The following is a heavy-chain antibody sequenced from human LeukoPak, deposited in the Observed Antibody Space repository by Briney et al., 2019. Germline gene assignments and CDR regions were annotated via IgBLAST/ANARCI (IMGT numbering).Heavy chain of an antibody. Sequence: PGGSLRLSCAASGFTFDDYAMYWVRQAPGKGLEWVSAIDWNSGSIDYADSVKGRFAISRDNAKNSLWLQMNSLRAEDTALYYCVQGRGPYYYYHGMDVWGQGTTVTVSS. J-gene: IGHJ6*02. V-gene: IGHV3-9*01. CDR1: GFTFDDYA. CDR3: VQGRGPYYYYHGMDV. D-gene: IGHD3-16*01. CDR2: IDWNSGSI.